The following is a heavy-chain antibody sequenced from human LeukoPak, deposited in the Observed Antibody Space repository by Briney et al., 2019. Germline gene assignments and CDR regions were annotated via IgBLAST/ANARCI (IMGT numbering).Heavy chain of an antibody. CDR1: GFTFSSYA. V-gene: IGHV3-64*04. D-gene: IGHD3-3*01. CDR2: ISSNGGST. Sequence: GGSLRLSCSASGFTFSSYAMHWVRQAPGKGLEYVSAISSNGGSTYYADSVKGRFTISRDNSKNTLYLQMNSLRAEDTAVYYCARGDYDFWSVIDYWGQGTLVTVSS. CDR3: ARGDYDFWSVIDY. J-gene: IGHJ4*02.